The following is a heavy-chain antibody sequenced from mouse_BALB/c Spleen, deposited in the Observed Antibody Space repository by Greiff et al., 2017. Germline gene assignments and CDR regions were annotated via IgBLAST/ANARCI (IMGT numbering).Heavy chain of an antibody. D-gene: IGHD1-1*01. J-gene: IGHJ4*01. Sequence: VQLKESGPELVKPGASVKISCKASGYSFTGYYMHWVKQSHVKSLEWIGRINPYNGATSYNQNFKDKASLTVDKSSSTAYMELHSLTSEDSAVYYCARWSITTVVYAMDYWGQGTSVTVSS. CDR2: INPYNGAT. CDR3: ARWSITTVVYAMDY. V-gene: IGHV1-31*01. CDR1: GYSFTGYY.